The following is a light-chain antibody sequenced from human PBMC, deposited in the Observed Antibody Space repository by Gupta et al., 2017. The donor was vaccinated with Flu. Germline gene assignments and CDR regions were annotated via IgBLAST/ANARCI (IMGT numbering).Light chain of an antibody. CDR2: DVT. Sequence: QSAPTQPRSVSGSPGQSVTIPCTGTSNDVGGSNRVSCYEQRPGKAPKLILYDVTERPSGVPDRFSGSKSGNTASLTISGLQADDEADYYCSSYAGRVTWVFGTGTTFTVL. V-gene: IGLV2-11*01. CDR1: SNDVGGSNR. J-gene: IGLJ1*01. CDR3: SSYAGRVTWV.